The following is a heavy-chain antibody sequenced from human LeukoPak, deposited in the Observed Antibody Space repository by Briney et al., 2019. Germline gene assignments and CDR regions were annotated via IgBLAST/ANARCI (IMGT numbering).Heavy chain of an antibody. CDR2: ISDSGGAT. Sequence: AGSLRLSCAASGFTFSIYGMSWVRQAPGKGLEWVSTISDSGGATYYVDSVKGRFTVSRDNSKNTLYLQMNTLRAEDTAVYYCAKRHERNAYYFDFWGQGTLVPVSS. D-gene: IGHD3-16*01. CDR1: GFTFSIYG. CDR3: AKRHERNAYYFDF. V-gene: IGHV3-23*01. J-gene: IGHJ4*02.